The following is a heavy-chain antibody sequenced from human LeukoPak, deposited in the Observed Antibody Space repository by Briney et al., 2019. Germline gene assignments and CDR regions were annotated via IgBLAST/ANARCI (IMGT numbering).Heavy chain of an antibody. Sequence: PSETLSLTCAVYGGSFSGYYWSWIRQPPGKGLEWIGEINHSGSTNYNPSLKSRVTISVDTSKNQFSLKLSSVTAADTAVYYCARWVTDYGSGSYYFDYWGQGTLVTVSS. CDR3: ARWVTDYGSGSYYFDY. V-gene: IGHV4-34*01. J-gene: IGHJ4*02. CDR1: GGSFSGYY. CDR2: INHSGST. D-gene: IGHD3-10*01.